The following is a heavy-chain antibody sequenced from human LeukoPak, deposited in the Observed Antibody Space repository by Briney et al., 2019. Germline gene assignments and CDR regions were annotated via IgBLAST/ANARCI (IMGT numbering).Heavy chain of an antibody. CDR1: GYTFTGYY. V-gene: IGHV1-2*02. CDR3: ARGPADSSSWWGGYYYYYYMDV. CDR2: INPNSGGT. J-gene: IGHJ6*03. D-gene: IGHD6-13*01. Sequence: ASVKVSRKASGYTFTGYYMHWVRQAPGQGLEWMGWINPNSGGTNYAQKFQGRVTMTRDTSISTAYMELSRLRSDDTAVYYCARGPADSSSWWGGYYYYYYMDVWGKGTTVTISS.